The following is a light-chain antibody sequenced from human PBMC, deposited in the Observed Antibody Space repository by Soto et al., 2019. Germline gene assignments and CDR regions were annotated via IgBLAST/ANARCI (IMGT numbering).Light chain of an antibody. J-gene: IGLJ3*02. CDR2: STN. CDR1: SGSVSTSYY. Sequence: QAVVTQEPSFSVSPGGTVTLTCGLSSGSVSTSYYPSWYQQTPGQATRTLIYSTNTRSSGVPDRFSGSILGNKAALTITGAQSDDESDYYCVLYMGSGISVFGGGTKVTV. V-gene: IGLV8-61*01. CDR3: VLYMGSGISV.